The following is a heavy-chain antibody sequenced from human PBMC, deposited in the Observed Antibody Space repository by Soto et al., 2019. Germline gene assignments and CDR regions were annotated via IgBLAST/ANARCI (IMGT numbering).Heavy chain of an antibody. J-gene: IGHJ3*02. CDR2: ISYDGSNK. CDR1: GFTFSSYG. CDR3: AKLLSYVDTAMVNDAFDI. Sequence: VQLVESGGGVVQPGRSLRLSCAASGFTFSSYGMHWVRQAPGKGLEWVAVISYDGSNKYYADSVKGRFTISRDNSKNTLYLQMNSLRAEDTAVYYCAKLLSYVDTAMVNDAFDIWGQGTMVTVSS. D-gene: IGHD5-18*01. V-gene: IGHV3-30*18.